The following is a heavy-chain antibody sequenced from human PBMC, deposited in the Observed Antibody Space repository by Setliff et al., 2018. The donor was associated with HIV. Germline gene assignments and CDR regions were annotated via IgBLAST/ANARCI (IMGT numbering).Heavy chain of an antibody. CDR3: TRDHTPPPNCDFWSGQIDLRNIFYYMDV. CDR2: INTNTGNP. D-gene: IGHD3-3*01. Sequence: EASVKVSCKASGYSLTSYSINWVRQAPGQGLEWMGYINTNTGNPTYAQGFTGRFVFSVDTPVSTAYLQIFSLKAEDTAVYYCTRDHTPPPNCDFWSGQIDLRNIFYYMDVWGTGSPVTVSS. V-gene: IGHV7-4-1*01. CDR1: GYSLTSYS. J-gene: IGHJ6*03.